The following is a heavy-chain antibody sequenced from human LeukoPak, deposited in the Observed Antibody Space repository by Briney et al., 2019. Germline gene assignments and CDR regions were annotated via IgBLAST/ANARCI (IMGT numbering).Heavy chain of an antibody. J-gene: IGHJ3*02. CDR3: AKSNGYGLVDI. Sequence: SETLSLTCTVSGGSIGRYYWSWIRQSPGKVLEWIGNIFYSGGTYYSPSLTSRVTISLDTSRNQFSLKLNSVTAADTAVYYCAKSNGYGLVDIWGQGTMVTVSS. CDR2: IFYSGGT. CDR1: GGSIGRYY. D-gene: IGHD3-10*01. V-gene: IGHV4-59*04.